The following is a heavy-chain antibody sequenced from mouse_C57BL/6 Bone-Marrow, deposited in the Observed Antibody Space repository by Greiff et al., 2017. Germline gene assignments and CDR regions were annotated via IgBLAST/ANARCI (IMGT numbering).Heavy chain of an antibody. J-gene: IGHJ2*01. CDR2: ILPGSGST. CDR1: GYTFTGYW. Sequence: QVQLQQSGAELMKPGASVKLSCKATGYTFTGYWIEWVKQRPGHGLEWIGEILPGSGSTNYNEKFKGKATFTADTSSNTAYMQLSSLTTVDSAIYYCAILYYDYDREYYFDYWGQGTTLTVSS. V-gene: IGHV1-9*01. CDR3: AILYYDYDREYYFDY. D-gene: IGHD2-4*01.